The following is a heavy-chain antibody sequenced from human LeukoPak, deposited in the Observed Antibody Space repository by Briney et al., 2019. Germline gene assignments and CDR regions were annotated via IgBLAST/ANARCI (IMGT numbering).Heavy chain of an antibody. CDR2: IYPSGGA. V-gene: IGHV4-4*07. CDR1: GGSISGYY. J-gene: IGHJ2*01. CDR3: ARSGYSSSSWYFDF. D-gene: IGHD6-6*01. Sequence: PSETLSLTCTVSGGSISGYYWSWIRQPAEKGLKRIGRIYPSGGANYNPSLKSRVTMSVDTSKNQFSLKLSSVTAADTAVYYCARSGYSSSSWYFDFWGRGTLVTVSS.